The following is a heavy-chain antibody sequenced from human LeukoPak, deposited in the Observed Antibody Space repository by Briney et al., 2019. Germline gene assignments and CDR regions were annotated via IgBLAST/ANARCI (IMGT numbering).Heavy chain of an antibody. Sequence: PGRSLRLSCAASGFTFDDYAMHWVRQAPGKGLEWVSGISWNSGSIGYADSVKGRFTISRDNAKNSLYLQMNSLRAEDTALYYCANLRVPEGSDAFDIWGQGTMVTVSS. CDR1: GFTFDDYA. D-gene: IGHD2-2*01. V-gene: IGHV3-9*01. CDR2: ISWNSGSI. J-gene: IGHJ3*02. CDR3: ANLRVPEGSDAFDI.